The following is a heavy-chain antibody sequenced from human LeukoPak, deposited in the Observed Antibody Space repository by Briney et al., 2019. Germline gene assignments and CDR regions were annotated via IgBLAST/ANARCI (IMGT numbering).Heavy chain of an antibody. Sequence: PGGSLRLSCAASGFTFSRNWMSWVRQAPGKGLEWVANIKQDGSEKNYLDSVKGRFTISRDNAKNSLYLQMNSLRAEDTAVYYCARDPHSAYGSGGGFDCWGQGTLVTVSS. CDR3: ARDPHSAYGSGGGFDC. CDR1: GFTFSRNW. J-gene: IGHJ4*02. V-gene: IGHV3-7*01. CDR2: IKQDGSEK. D-gene: IGHD2-15*01.